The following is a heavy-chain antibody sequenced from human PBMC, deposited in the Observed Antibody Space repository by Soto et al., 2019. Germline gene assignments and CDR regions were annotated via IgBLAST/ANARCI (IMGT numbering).Heavy chain of an antibody. Sequence: SVKVSCKASGGTFSSYAISWVRQAPGQGLEWMGGIIPIFGTANYAQKFQGRVTITADKSTSTAYMELSSLRSEDTAVYYCASTYCSSTSCFPYNWFDPWGQGTLVTVSS. CDR1: GGTFSSYA. CDR3: ASTYCSSTSCFPYNWFDP. CDR2: IIPIFGTA. D-gene: IGHD2-2*01. J-gene: IGHJ5*02. V-gene: IGHV1-69*06.